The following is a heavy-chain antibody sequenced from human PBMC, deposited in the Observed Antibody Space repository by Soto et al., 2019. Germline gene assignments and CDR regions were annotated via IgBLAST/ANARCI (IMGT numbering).Heavy chain of an antibody. J-gene: IGHJ3*02. CDR3: ARDSVSSSREWRDSFDI. V-gene: IGHV3-53*01. CDR1: GFTVSSNY. Sequence: GGSLRLSCAASGFTVSSNYMSWVRQAPGKGLEWVSVIYSGGSTYYADAVNGRFTISRDNSKNTLYLQMNSLRAVDTAVYYCARDSVSSSREWRDSFDIWGQGTMVTVSS. D-gene: IGHD2-2*01. CDR2: IYSGGST.